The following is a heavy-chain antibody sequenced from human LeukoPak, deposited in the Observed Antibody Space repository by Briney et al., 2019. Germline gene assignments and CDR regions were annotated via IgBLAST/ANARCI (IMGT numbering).Heavy chain of an antibody. V-gene: IGHV3-30-3*01. J-gene: IGHJ4*02. D-gene: IGHD6-6*01. CDR2: ISYDGSNK. CDR1: GFTFSSYA. CDR3: ARSQPFSQYYSSSSGSFDY. Sequence: GGSLRLSCAASGFTFSSYAMHWVRQAPGKGLEWVAVISYDGSNKYYADSVKGRFTISRDNSKNTLYLQMNSLRAEDTAVYYCARSQPFSQYYSSSSGSFDYWGQGTLVTVSS.